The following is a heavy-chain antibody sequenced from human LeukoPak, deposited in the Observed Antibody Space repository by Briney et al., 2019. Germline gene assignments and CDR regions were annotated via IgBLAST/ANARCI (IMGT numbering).Heavy chain of an antibody. J-gene: IGHJ4*02. Sequence: GGSLRLSCAASGFTFSSYAMSWVRQAPGKGLEWVAFIRYDGSNKYYADSVKGRLTISRDNSKNTLYLQMNSLRAEDTAVYYCASGVDGYNSLFDYWGQGTLVTVSS. CDR2: IRYDGSNK. D-gene: IGHD5-24*01. CDR1: GFTFSSYA. CDR3: ASGVDGYNSLFDY. V-gene: IGHV3-30*02.